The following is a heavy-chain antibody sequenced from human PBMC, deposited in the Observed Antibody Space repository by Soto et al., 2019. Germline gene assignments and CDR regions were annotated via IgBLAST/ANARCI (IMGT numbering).Heavy chain of an antibody. CDR1: GFTFSSYA. Sequence: GVSLRLSCAASGFTFSSYAMSWVRQAPGKGLEWVSAISGSGGSTYYADSVKGRFTISRDNSKNTLYLQMNSLRAEDTAVYYCANFGRHYYYGMDVWGQGTSVTVSS. D-gene: IGHD3-10*01. J-gene: IGHJ6*02. CDR3: ANFGRHYYYGMDV. V-gene: IGHV3-23*01. CDR2: ISGSGGST.